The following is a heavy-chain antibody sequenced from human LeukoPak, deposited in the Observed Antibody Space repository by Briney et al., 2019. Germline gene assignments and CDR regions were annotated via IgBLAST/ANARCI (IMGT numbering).Heavy chain of an antibody. J-gene: IGHJ3*02. CDR2: ISGSGGNT. D-gene: IGHD3-22*01. V-gene: IGHV3-23*01. CDR1: GFTFSSYA. CDR3: AKGRSMIVVVMAFDI. Sequence: QPGGSLRLSCAASGFTFSSYAMSWVRQAPGKGLEWASAISGSGGNTYYADSVKGRFTISRDNSKNTLYLQMNSLRAEDTAVYYCAKGRSMIVVVMAFDIWGQGTMVTVSS.